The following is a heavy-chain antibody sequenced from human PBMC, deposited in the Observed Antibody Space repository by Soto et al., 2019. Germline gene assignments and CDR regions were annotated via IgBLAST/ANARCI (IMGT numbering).Heavy chain of an antibody. D-gene: IGHD3-22*01. CDR2: ISSSSSAI. CDR1: ASSSGSDD. J-gene: IGHJ6*03. Sequence: GPLRRSWSASASSSGSDDLNWVRQALGKGPERVSYISSSSSAIDYAGSGKGRFSISRDNGKNSLYLQMNSLRAEDTAVYYCARDLSRGSNFYYYMDVWGKGTTVTVSS. V-gene: IGHV3-48*01. CDR3: ARDLSRGSNFYYYMDV.